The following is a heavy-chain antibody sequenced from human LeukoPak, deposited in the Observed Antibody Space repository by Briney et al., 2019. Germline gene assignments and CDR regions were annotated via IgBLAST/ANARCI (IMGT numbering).Heavy chain of an antibody. D-gene: IGHD6-13*01. J-gene: IGHJ6*02. CDR2: INPNSGGT. Sequence: ASAKVSCKASGYTFTRYYMHWVRQAPGQGLEWMGWINPNSGGTNYAQKFQGRVTMTRDTSISTAYMELSRLRSDDTAVYYCAREGIAAAGTDNYYYYGMDVWGQGTTVTVSS. CDR1: GYTFTRYY. V-gene: IGHV1-2*02. CDR3: AREGIAAAGTDNYYYYGMDV.